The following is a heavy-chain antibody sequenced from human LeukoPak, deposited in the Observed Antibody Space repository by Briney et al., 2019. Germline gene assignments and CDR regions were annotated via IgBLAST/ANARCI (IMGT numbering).Heavy chain of an antibody. Sequence: GGSLRLSCAASGISVSSNYMSWVRQAPGKGLQWVSLIDFYGSTYYTDSVKGRITISIDNSRNKLYLQMNSWTAWDTDVYYYARDLATRQRPGLYDSWGQGALVTVSS. J-gene: IGHJ4*02. D-gene: IGHD3-16*02. CDR1: GISVSSNY. V-gene: IGHV3-66*01. CDR2: IDFYGST. CDR3: ARDLATRQRPGLYDS.